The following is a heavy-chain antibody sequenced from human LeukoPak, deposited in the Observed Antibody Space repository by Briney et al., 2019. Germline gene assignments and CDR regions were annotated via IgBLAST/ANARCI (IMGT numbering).Heavy chain of an antibody. Sequence: SETLSLTCTVSGGSISSYYWIWIRQPPAKGLEWIGYIYYSGSTNYNPSLKSRVPISVDTSKNQFSLKLSSVTAADTAVYYCARDRGYYDSSGYYYPWYFDLWGRGTLVTVSS. V-gene: IGHV4-59*01. CDR2: IYYSGST. D-gene: IGHD3-22*01. CDR3: ARDRGYYDSSGYYYPWYFDL. CDR1: GGSISSYY. J-gene: IGHJ2*01.